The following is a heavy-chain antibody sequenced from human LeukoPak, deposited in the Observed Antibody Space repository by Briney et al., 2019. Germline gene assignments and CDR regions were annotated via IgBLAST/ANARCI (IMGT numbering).Heavy chain of an antibody. CDR1: GLTVSSNY. CDR2: IYSGDTT. CDR3: ARVGSSWYANI. V-gene: IGHV3-53*01. D-gene: IGHD6-13*01. Sequence: PGGSLRLSCADSGLTVSSNYMSWVRQAPGKGLEWVSVIYSGDTTYYADSVKGRFTISRDNSENTLYLQMNSLRAEDTAVYYCARVGSSWYANIWGPGTMVTVSS. J-gene: IGHJ3*02.